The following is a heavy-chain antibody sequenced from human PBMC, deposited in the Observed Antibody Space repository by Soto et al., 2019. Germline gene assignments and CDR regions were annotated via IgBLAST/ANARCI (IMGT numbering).Heavy chain of an antibody. CDR3: ARGKSGYSRAFDY. CDR1: GGSFSGHY. D-gene: IGHD3-3*01. Sequence: QVQLQQWGAGLLRPSETLSLTCAVYGGSFSGHYWSWIRQPPGKGLEWIGEINHSGSTNYNPSLKSRVTTSVDTSKIQFSLKLSSVTAADTAVYYCARGKSGYSRAFDYWGQGTLVTVSS. J-gene: IGHJ4*02. CDR2: INHSGST. V-gene: IGHV4-34*01.